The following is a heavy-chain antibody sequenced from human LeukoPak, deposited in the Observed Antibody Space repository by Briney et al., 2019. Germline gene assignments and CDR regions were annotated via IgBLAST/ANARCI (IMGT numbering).Heavy chain of an antibody. CDR1: GFNFGTFG. CDR2: IWYDGTKK. V-gene: IGHV3-33*01. J-gene: IGHJ4*02. CDR3: AGAFGSYIAY. D-gene: IGHD1-26*01. Sequence: PGKSLRLSCAASGFNFGTFGLHWGRQAPGKGLEWVADIWYDGTKKYYADSVKGRFTISRDISMNTLYLQMNSLRAEDTAVYYCAGAFGSYIAYWGQGTLVSVSS.